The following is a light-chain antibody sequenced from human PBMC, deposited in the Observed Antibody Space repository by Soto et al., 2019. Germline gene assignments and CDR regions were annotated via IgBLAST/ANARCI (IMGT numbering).Light chain of an antibody. CDR2: DAS. Sequence: DIQMTQSPSTLPASVGDRVTITCRASQSISTWLAWYQQKPGRAPRLLMYDASNLESGGPSRFSGRGSGSEFTLTISSLQPDDFATYYCQQYYDNSRTFGQGTKVEIK. J-gene: IGKJ1*01. CDR3: QQYYDNSRT. CDR1: QSISTW. V-gene: IGKV1-5*01.